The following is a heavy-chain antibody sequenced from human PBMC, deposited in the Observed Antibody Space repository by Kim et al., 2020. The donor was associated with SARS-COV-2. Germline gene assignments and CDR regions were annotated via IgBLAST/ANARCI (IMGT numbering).Heavy chain of an antibody. Sequence: GGSLRLSCTASGFGFKDSWMSWVRQAPGKGLEWLGRIKTKSERETIDYIAPVTGRFTISRDDSKNTVYLQMNSLQTEDTGVYYCTTDPCYWGQGTLVTV. J-gene: IGHJ4*02. CDR3: TTDPCY. CDR1: GFGFKDSW. V-gene: IGHV3-15*01. CDR2: IKTKSERETI.